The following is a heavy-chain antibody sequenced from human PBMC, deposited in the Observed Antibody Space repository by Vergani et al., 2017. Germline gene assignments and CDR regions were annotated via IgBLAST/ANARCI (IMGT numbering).Heavy chain of an antibody. D-gene: IGHD2-15*01. V-gene: IGHV1-69*17. J-gene: IGHJ5*02. Sequence: QVQLVQSGAEVKKPGSSVKVSCKASGGTFSSYAVSWVRQAPGQGLEWMGGIIPIFGIANYAQKFQGRVTITADKSTSTAYMELSRLRSEDTAVYYCARDPPGYCIGGSCRLFGWFDPWGQGTLVTVSS. CDR3: ARDPPGYCIGGSCRLFGWFDP. CDR2: IIPIFGIA. CDR1: GGTFSSYA.